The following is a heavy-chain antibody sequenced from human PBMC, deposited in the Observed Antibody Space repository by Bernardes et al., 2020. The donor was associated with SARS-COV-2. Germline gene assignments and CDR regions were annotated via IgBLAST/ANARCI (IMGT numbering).Heavy chain of an antibody. V-gene: IGHV4-39*01. CDR2: IYSSGTT. J-gene: IGHJ6*02. D-gene: IGHD2-21*02. CDR3: VGSSCGRDCYIGGLRSWDYGMDV. Sequence: SETLSLTCTVSSGSIRNSNYYWGWIRQPPGKGLEWIGSIYSSGTTYKNPSLRSRVTTSVDTSKNQFSLRLTSVTAADTAVYYCVGSSCGRDCYIGGLRSWDYGMDVWGQGTTVTVSS. CDR1: SGSIRNSNYY.